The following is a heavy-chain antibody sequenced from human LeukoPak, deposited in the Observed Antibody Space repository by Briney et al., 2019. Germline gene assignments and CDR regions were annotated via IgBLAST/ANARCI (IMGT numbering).Heavy chain of an antibody. CDR2: MNPNGGNT. J-gene: IGHJ6*03. Sequence: GGSVKVSCKASGYTFTSYDINWVRQATGQGLEWMGWMNPNGGNTDYADKFQGRVTMTRNTSISTAYMELSSLRAEDTAVYYCARGLESPYKLIPAYYYSYYMDVLGKGNTVTVFS. CDR3: ARGLESPYKLIPAYYYSYYMDV. CDR1: GYTFTSYD. V-gene: IGHV1-8*01. D-gene: IGHD2-2*01.